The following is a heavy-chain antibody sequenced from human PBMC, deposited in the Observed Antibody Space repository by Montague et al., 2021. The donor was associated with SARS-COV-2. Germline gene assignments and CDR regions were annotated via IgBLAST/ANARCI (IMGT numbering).Heavy chain of an antibody. J-gene: IGHJ3*02. CDR1: GGSISSYY. CDR3: ARERGPYHFDSSGYHNAFVI. D-gene: IGHD3-22*01. CDR2: LYTSGST. V-gene: IGHV4-4*07. Sequence: SETLSLTCIVSGGSISSYYWSWIRQPAGKGLEWIGRLYTSGSTNXNPSLKSRVTISVDTSKNQFSLKLSSVTAADTAVYYCARERGPYHFDSSGYHNAFVIWGQGTMVTVSS.